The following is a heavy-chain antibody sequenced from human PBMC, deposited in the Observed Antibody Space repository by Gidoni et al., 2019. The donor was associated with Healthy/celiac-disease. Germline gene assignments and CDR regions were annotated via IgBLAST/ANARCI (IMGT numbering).Heavy chain of an antibody. J-gene: IGHJ5*02. CDR1: GFTFTSYA. CDR3: AKDAEHIVVVTAIPNWFDP. CDR2: ISGSGGST. Sequence: EVQLLESGGGLVQPGGSLRLSCAASGFTFTSYAMSWVRQAPGKGLEWVSAISGSGGSTYYADSVKGRFTISRDNSKNTLYLQMNSLRAEDTAVYYCAKDAEHIVVVTAIPNWFDPWGQGTLVTVSS. D-gene: IGHD2-21*02. V-gene: IGHV3-23*01.